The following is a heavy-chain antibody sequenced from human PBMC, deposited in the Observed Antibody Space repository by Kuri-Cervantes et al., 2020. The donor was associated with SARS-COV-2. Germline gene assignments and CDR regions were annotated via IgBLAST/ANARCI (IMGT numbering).Heavy chain of an antibody. CDR3: AREGDIVVVHDAFDI. D-gene: IGHD2-2*01. J-gene: IGHJ3*02. Sequence: GESLKISCAASGFTFSSYAMSWVRQVPGKGLEWVSAISGSGGSTYYADSVKGRFTISRDNSKNTLYLQMNSLRAEDTAVYYCAREGDIVVVHDAFDIWGQGTMVTVSS. CDR2: ISGSGGST. CDR1: GFTFSSYA. V-gene: IGHV3-23*01.